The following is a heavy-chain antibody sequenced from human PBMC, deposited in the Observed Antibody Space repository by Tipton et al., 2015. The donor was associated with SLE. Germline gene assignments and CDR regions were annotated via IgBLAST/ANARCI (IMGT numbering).Heavy chain of an antibody. Sequence: TLSLTCAVYGGSFSGYYWSWILQPPGKGLEWIGEINHSGSTNHNPSLKSRVTISVDTSKNQLSLKLSAVTAADTAVYYCARALWKGGDYWGQGTLVTVSS. CDR2: INHSGST. D-gene: IGHD1-1*01. CDR3: ARALWKGGDY. J-gene: IGHJ4*02. V-gene: IGHV4-34*01. CDR1: GGSFSGYY.